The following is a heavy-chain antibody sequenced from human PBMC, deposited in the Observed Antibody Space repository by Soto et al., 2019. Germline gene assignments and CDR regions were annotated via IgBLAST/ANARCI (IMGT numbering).Heavy chain of an antibody. CDR2: IYSGGST. J-gene: IGHJ6*02. Sequence: GGSLRLSCAASGCTVSSNYMSWVRQAPGKGLEWVSVIYSGGSTYYADSVKGRFTISRDNSKNTLYLQMNSLRAEDTAVYYCARELSVAATPAGYYEMYVWGQVTTITVSS. CDR3: ARELSVAATPAGYYEMYV. D-gene: IGHD2-15*01. V-gene: IGHV3-53*01. CDR1: GCTVSSNY.